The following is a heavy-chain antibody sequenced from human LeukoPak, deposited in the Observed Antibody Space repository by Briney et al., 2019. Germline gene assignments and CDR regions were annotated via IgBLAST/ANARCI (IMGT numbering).Heavy chain of an antibody. CDR3: ASTRMDTAMAHFDY. Sequence: GASVKVSCKASGGTLSTNTITWVRQAPGQGLEWMGRIIPIIDIATYAQKFQGRVTITADKSTATVYLELTSLTSEDTAVYYCASTRMDTAMAHFDYWGQGTLVTVSS. CDR2: IIPIIDIA. D-gene: IGHD5-18*01. J-gene: IGHJ4*02. V-gene: IGHV1-69*02. CDR1: GGTLSTNT.